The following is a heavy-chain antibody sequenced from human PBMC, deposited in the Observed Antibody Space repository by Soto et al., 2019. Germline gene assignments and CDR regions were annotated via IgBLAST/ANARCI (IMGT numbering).Heavy chain of an antibody. CDR1: GGTFSSYA. D-gene: IGHD3-22*01. J-gene: IGHJ4*02. Sequence: QVQLVQSGAEVKKPGSSVKVSCTASGGTFSSYAISWVRQAPGHGLEWMGGIIPIFGTADYAQKFQGRVTITADESTSTAYLELSSLRSEDTAVYYCASHYDSSGYYYRGLDYWGQGTLVTVSS. CDR3: ASHYDSSGYYYRGLDY. CDR2: IIPIFGTA. V-gene: IGHV1-69*01.